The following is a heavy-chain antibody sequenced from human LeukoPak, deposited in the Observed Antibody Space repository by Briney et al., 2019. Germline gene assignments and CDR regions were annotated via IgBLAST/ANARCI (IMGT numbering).Heavy chain of an antibody. D-gene: IGHD6-13*01. Sequence: SETLSLTCTVSGYSISSGYYWGWIRQPSGKGLEWIGSIYHSGSTYYNLSLKSRVTISVDTSKNQFSLKLSSVTAADTAVYYCARARAAAGIEIDYWGQGTLVTVSS. J-gene: IGHJ4*02. CDR2: IYHSGST. V-gene: IGHV4-38-2*02. CDR1: GYSISSGYY. CDR3: ARARAAAGIEIDY.